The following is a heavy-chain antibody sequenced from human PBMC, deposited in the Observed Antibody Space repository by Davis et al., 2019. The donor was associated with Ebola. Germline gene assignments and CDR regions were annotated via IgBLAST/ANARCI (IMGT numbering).Heavy chain of an antibody. CDR2: ITHTGGT. CDR1: GGPFNGYY. V-gene: IGHV4-34*01. J-gene: IGHJ4*02. D-gene: IGHD6-19*01. Sequence: PSETLSLTCAVYGGPFNGYYWTWIRQPPGKGLEWIGEITHTGGTNYNPSLESRVTISVDASTNQFSLRLTSVTAADTAVYYCARLQWLAYYFDYWGQGSLVTVSS. CDR3: ARLQWLAYYFDY.